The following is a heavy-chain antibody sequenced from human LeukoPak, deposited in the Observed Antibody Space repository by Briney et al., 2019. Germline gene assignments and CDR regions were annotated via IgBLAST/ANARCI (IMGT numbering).Heavy chain of an antibody. Sequence: SVKVSCKASGGTFSSYAISWVRQAPGQGLEWMGGIIPIFGTANYAQKLQGRVTMTTDTSTSTAYMELRSLRSDDTAVYYCARDLGQLGWFDPWGQGTLVTVSS. J-gene: IGHJ5*02. CDR3: ARDLGQLGWFDP. CDR2: IIPIFGTA. V-gene: IGHV1-69*05. D-gene: IGHD6-6*01. CDR1: GGTFSSYA.